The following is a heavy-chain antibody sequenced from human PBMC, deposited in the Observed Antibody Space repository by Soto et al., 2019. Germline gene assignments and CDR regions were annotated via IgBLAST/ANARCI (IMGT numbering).Heavy chain of an antibody. CDR1: GFTFSDYY. D-gene: IGHD3-9*01. Sequence: PGGSLRLSCAASGFTFSDYYKSWLRQPPGKGLGWIGEINHSGSTNYNPSLKSRVTISVDTSKNQFSLKLSSVTAADTAVYYCARGRRYFDWPRGSDPWGQGTLVTVSS. J-gene: IGHJ5*02. V-gene: IGHV4-34*01. CDR2: INHSGST. CDR3: ARGRRYFDWPRGSDP.